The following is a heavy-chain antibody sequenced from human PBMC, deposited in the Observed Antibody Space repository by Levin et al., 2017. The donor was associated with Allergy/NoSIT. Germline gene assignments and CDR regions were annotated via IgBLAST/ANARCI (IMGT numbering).Heavy chain of an antibody. J-gene: IGHJ6*02. V-gene: IGHV2-70*04. Sequence: SGPTLVKPTQALTLTCTFSGFSLSTSGVRVSWIRQPPGKALEWLARIDWDNDKFYSTSLKTRLTISKDTSKNQVVLTMTNMDPVDTATYYCARSPGNYYYAMDVWGQGTTVTVSS. CDR1: GFSLSTSGVR. CDR3: ARSPGNYYYAMDV. CDR2: IDWDNDK.